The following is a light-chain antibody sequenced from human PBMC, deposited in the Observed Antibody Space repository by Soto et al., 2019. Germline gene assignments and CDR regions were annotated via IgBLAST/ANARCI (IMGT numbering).Light chain of an antibody. CDR2: GAS. CDR1: QSVSSTF. Sequence: EIVLTQFPATLSLSPGERATISCWASQSVSSTFLGWYQQKPGQAPRLLIYGASNRASGIPDRFSGSGSGTDFTLTIRRLEPEDFAVYYCQQYGSSPLTFGGGTKIEIK. V-gene: IGKV3-20*01. CDR3: QQYGSSPLT. J-gene: IGKJ4*01.